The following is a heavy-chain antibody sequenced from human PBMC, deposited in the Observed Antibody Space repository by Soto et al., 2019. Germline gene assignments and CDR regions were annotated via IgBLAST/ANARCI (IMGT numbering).Heavy chain of an antibody. CDR1: GYSFSSSDYY. V-gene: IGHV4-39*01. CDR3: APLSVSLSGPYGIHV. Sequence: SETLSLTCSVSGYSFSSSDYYWAWIRQPPGKGLEWIGSMLYSGLTYYNPSLKSRVTLSVDTSKNQFSVRLDSVTASDTAVYYCAPLSVSLSGPYGIHVWGQGTTVTVSS. J-gene: IGHJ6*02. D-gene: IGHD2-15*01. CDR2: MLYSGLT.